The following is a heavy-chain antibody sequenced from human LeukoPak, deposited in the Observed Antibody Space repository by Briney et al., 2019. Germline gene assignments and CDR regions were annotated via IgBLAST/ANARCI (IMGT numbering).Heavy chain of an antibody. CDR1: GYTFTSYY. D-gene: IGHD3-3*01. V-gene: IGHV1-46*01. CDR3: ARGGDFWSGYYSGAHPNGMDV. J-gene: IGHJ6*02. Sequence: ASVKVSCKASGYTFTSYYVHWVRQAPGQGLEWMGIINPSGGSTSYAQKFQGRVTMTRDTSTSTVYMELSSLRSEDTAVYYCARGGDFWSGYYSGAHPNGMDVWGQGTTVTVSS. CDR2: INPSGGST.